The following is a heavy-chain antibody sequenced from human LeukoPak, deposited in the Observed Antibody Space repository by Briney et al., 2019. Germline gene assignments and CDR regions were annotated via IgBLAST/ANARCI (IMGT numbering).Heavy chain of an antibody. V-gene: IGHV1-2*02. J-gene: IGHJ4*02. CDR2: INPNSGGT. D-gene: IGHD2-15*01. Sequence: ASVKVSCKASGYTFTGYYMHWVRQAPGQGLEWMGWINPNSGGTNYAQKFQGRATMTRDTSISTAYMELSRLRSDDTAVYYCARALSPYCSGGSCYRWNHDYWGQGTLVTVSS. CDR3: ARALSPYCSGGSCYRWNHDY. CDR1: GYTFTGYY.